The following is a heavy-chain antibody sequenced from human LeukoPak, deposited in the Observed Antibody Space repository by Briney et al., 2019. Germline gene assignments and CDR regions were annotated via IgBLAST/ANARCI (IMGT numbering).Heavy chain of an antibody. J-gene: IGHJ4*02. D-gene: IGHD1-26*01. CDR2: ISSSSAHI. Sequence: AGGSLILSCAASGFTFSSYSMNWVRQAPGNGLEWVSFISSSSAHINYADSVKGRFTISRDNPRTSLYLQMNSLRAEDTAVYYWARDIGGSYTAIDYWGQGTLVTVSS. CDR3: ARDIGGSYTAIDY. V-gene: IGHV3-21*01. CDR1: GFTFSSYS.